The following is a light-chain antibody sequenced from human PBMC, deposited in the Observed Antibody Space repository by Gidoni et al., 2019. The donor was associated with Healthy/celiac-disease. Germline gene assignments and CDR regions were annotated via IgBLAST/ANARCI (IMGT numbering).Light chain of an antibody. J-gene: IGKJ4*01. CDR3: QQRSNWLLT. CDR1: QSVSSY. CDR2: DAS. Sequence: IVLTQSPATLSLSPGERATLSCRASQSVSSYLAWYQQKPGQAPRPLIYDASNRATGIPARFSGSGSGTDFTLTISSLEPEDFAVYYCQQRSNWLLTFGGGTKVEIK. V-gene: IGKV3-11*01.